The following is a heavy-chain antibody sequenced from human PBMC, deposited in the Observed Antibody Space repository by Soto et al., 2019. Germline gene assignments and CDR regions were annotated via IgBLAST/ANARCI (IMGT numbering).Heavy chain of an antibody. J-gene: IGHJ3*02. Sequence: PGASLKISCKGSGYTFADTWINWVRQVPGKGLEWLAIIYPGDSETRYSPSFQGQVTISADKSISTAYLQWSSLKASDTAMYYCGYCSGGGMNGFDIWGQGTMVTVSS. CDR1: GYTFADTW. D-gene: IGHD2-15*01. CDR2: IYPGDSET. CDR3: GYCSGGGMNGFDI. V-gene: IGHV5-51*01.